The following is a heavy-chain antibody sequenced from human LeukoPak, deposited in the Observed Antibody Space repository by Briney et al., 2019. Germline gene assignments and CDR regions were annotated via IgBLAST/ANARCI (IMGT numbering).Heavy chain of an antibody. J-gene: IGHJ3*02. V-gene: IGHV1-18*01. CDR3: ARASGGYSYGDAFDI. CDR2: ISTYNGNT. CDR1: GYTFTSYG. D-gene: IGHD5-18*01. Sequence: ASVKVSCKASGYTFTSYGISWVRQAPGQGLEWMGWISTYNGNTNYAQKLQGRVTMTTDTSTSTAYMELRSLRSDDTAVYYCARASGGYSYGDAFDIRGQGTMVTVSS.